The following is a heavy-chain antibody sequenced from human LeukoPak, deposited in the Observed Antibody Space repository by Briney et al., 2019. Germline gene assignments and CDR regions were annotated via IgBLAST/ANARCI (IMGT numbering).Heavy chain of an antibody. D-gene: IGHD4-17*01. CDR2: VGTSGHT. CDR3: VRSFYGDHPY. V-gene: IGHV3-13*01. CDR1: GFTLSTYD. Sequence: GGSLRLSCAASGFTLSTYDMHWVRQGPGEGVEWVAAVGTSGHTFYPDSVKGQFTISRENARNSVYLQMNSLRAGDTAVYYCVRSFYGDHPYWGQGTLVTVSS. J-gene: IGHJ4*02.